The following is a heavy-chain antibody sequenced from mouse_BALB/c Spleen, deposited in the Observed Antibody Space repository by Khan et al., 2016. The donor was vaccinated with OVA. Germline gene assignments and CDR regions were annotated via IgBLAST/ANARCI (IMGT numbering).Heavy chain of an antibody. CDR3: ARDYWFAY. CDR2: ISSGDTT. Sequence: EVELVESGGGLVKPGGSLKLSCAASGFTFSNYGVPWVRQTPEKRLEWVASISSGDTTYYPDSVKGRFTTSRDNAMNILYLQMSSLRSEDTAMYYCARDYWFAYWGQGTLVTVSA. J-gene: IGHJ3*01. CDR1: GFTFSNYG. V-gene: IGHV5-6-5*01.